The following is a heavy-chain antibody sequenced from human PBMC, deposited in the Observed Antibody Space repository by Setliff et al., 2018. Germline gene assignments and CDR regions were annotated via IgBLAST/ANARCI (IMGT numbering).Heavy chain of an antibody. CDR1: GGSISSYY. V-gene: IGHV4-4*07. CDR3: ARKSRNIVVVPAAVIYYYYYYMDV. J-gene: IGHJ6*03. Sequence: PSETLSLTCTVSGGSISSYYWSWIRQPAGKGLEWIGHIYTSGSTNYNPSLKSRVTISVDTSKNQFSLKLSSVTAADTAVYYCARKSRNIVVVPAAVIYYYYYYMDVWGKGTTVTVSS. D-gene: IGHD2-2*01. CDR2: IYTSGST.